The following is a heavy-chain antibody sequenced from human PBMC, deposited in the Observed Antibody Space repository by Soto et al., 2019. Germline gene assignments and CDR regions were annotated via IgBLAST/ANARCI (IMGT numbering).Heavy chain of an antibody. Sequence: GGSLRLSCAASGFTFSSYGMHWVRQAPGKGLEWVAVISYDGSNKYYADSVKGRFTISRDNSKNTLYLQMNSLRAEDTAVYYCAKGTNYFTYWGQGTLVTVSS. D-gene: IGHD3-3*01. CDR3: AKGTNYFTY. CDR2: ISYDGSNK. CDR1: GFTFSSYG. V-gene: IGHV3-30*18. J-gene: IGHJ1*01.